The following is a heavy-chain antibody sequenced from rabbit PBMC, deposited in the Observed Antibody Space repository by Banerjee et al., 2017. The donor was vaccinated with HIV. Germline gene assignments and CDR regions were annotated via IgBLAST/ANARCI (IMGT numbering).Heavy chain of an antibody. CDR3: ARETGYAGSGYANL. Sequence: EESGGGLVQPEGSLTLTCTASGFTISSSYWICWVRQAPGKGLEWIGCIYTGSGNTYYASWAKGRFTISKTSSTTVTLQMTSLTAADTATYFCARETGYAGSGYANLWGPGTLVTVS. CDR1: GFTISSSYW. D-gene: IGHD8-1*01. CDR2: IYTGSGNT. V-gene: IGHV1S45*01. J-gene: IGHJ4*01.